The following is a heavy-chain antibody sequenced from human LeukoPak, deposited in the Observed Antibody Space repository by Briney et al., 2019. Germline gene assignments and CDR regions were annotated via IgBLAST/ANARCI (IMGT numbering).Heavy chain of an antibody. CDR2: IIPIFGTA. V-gene: IGHV1-69*06. CDR3: ASKETVVVTATDYYYYYMDV. D-gene: IGHD2-21*02. Sequence: GASVKVSCKASGYTFTSYGISWVRQAPGQGLEWMGGIIPIFGTANYAQKFQGRVTITADKSTSTAYMELSSLRSEDTAVYYCASKETVVVTATDYYYYYMDVWGKGTTVTVSS. J-gene: IGHJ6*03. CDR1: GYTFTSYG.